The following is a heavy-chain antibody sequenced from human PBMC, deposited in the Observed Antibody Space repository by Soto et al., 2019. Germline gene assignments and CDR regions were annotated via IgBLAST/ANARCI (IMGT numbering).Heavy chain of an antibody. Sequence: QVQLQQWGAGLLKPSETLSLTCAVYGGSFSGYYWSWIRPPPGKGLEWIGEINHSGSTNYNPSLTRPVTISVDTYKNQFSLKLSSVTAADTAVYYCARGPSSGWDNWFDPWGQGTLVTVSS. CDR2: INHSGST. D-gene: IGHD6-19*01. CDR1: GGSFSGYY. V-gene: IGHV4-34*01. CDR3: ARGPSSGWDNWFDP. J-gene: IGHJ5*02.